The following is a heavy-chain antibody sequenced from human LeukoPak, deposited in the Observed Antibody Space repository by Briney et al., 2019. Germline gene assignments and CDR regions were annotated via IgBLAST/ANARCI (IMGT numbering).Heavy chain of an antibody. Sequence: GGSLRLSCAASGFTFTTYALNWVRQAPGEGLERVSCITGDSSYIYYADSVKGRFTISRDNAENSLYLQMNSLRADDTAVYYCARYGVSSSTSYIDYWGQGTLVTVSS. V-gene: IGHV3-21*01. CDR1: GFTFTTYA. CDR2: ITGDSSYI. D-gene: IGHD2-2*01. J-gene: IGHJ4*02. CDR3: ARYGVSSSTSYIDY.